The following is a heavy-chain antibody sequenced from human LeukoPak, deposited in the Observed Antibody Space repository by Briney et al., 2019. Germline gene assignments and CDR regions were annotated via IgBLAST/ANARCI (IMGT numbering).Heavy chain of an antibody. J-gene: IGHJ4*02. CDR1: GFTFSNAW. CDR2: IKSKTDGCTT. V-gene: IGHV3-15*01. D-gene: IGHD3-16*01. CDR3: TTNNVRTYYDYVWGSPSPLFDY. Sequence: PGGSLRLSCAASGFTFSNAWMSWVRQAPGKGLEWVGRIKSKTDGCTTDYAAPVKGRFTISRDDSKNTLYLQMNSLKTEDTAVCYCTTNNVRTYYDYVWGSPSPLFDYWGQGTLVTVSS.